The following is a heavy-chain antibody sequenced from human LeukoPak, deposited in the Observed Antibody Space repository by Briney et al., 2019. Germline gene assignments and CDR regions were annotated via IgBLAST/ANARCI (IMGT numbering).Heavy chain of an antibody. D-gene: IGHD3-10*01. CDR2: IWYDGSNK. CDR1: GFTFSSYG. J-gene: IGHJ3*02. V-gene: IGHV3-33*01. Sequence: PGRSLRLSCEASGFTFSSYGMHGVRQAPGKGLEWVAVIWYDGSNKYYADSVKGRFTVSRDNSKNTLYLQMNSLRAEDTAVYYCARASPMVRGVIIRPDAFDIWGQGTMVTVSS. CDR3: ARASPMVRGVIIRPDAFDI.